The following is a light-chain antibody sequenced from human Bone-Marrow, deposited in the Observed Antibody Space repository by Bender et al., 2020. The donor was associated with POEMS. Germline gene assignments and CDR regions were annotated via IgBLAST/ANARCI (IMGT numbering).Light chain of an antibody. V-gene: IGLV2-8*01. CDR2: EVT. CDR1: RSDIGVYNH. CDR3: SSYGGTNKLL. Sequence: QSVLSQPPSASGSPGQSVTISCTGTRSDIGVYNHVSWYQQHPGKAPKLILYEVTKRPSGVPDRFSGSKSGNMASMTVSGLQADDEADYHCSSYGGTNKLLFGGGTKLTVL. J-gene: IGLJ3*02.